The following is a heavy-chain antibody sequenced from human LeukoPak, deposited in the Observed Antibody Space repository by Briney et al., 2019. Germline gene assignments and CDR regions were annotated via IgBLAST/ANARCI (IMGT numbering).Heavy chain of an antibody. CDR1: GGSISSSSYY. CDR2: IYYSGST. J-gene: IGHJ4*02. D-gene: IGHD2-8*01. CDR3: AREGGCTTGSCYYFDS. V-gene: IGHV4-39*07. Sequence: TSETLSLTCTVSGGSISSSSYYWGWIRQPPGKGLEWIGSIYYSGSTYYNPSLKSRVTISVDKSKNQFSLKLTSVTAADTAVYFCAREGGCTTGSCYYFDSWGLGTLVTVSS.